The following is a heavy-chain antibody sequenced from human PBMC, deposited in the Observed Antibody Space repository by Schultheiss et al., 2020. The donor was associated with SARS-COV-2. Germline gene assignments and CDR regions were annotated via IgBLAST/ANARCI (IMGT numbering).Heavy chain of an antibody. J-gene: IGHJ4*02. CDR3: ARDVRCSGGSCLSGLDY. CDR2: IHYSGST. CDR1: GGSISSGGYY. V-gene: IGHV4-61*08. Sequence: GSLRLSCTVSGGSISSGGYYWSWIRQPPGKGLEWIGSIHYSGSTNYNPSLKSRVTISVDTSKNQFSLKLSSVTAADTAVYYCARDVRCSGGSCLSGLDYWGQGTLVTVSS. D-gene: IGHD2-15*01.